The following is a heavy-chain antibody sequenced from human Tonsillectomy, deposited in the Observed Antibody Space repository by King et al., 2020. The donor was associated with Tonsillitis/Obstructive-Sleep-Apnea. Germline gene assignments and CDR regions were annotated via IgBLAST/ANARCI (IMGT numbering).Heavy chain of an antibody. CDR2: IRSKANSYAT. CDR3: TRRGVGPWD. V-gene: IGHV3-73*01. CDR1: GFTFSGSA. J-gene: IGHJ4*02. D-gene: IGHD1-26*01. Sequence: VQLVESGGGLVQPGGSLKLSCAASGFTFSGSAMHWVRQASGKGLEWVGRIRSKANSYATAYAASVKGRFTISRDDSKNTAYLQMNSLKTEDTAVYYCTRRGVGPWDWGQGTLVTVSP.